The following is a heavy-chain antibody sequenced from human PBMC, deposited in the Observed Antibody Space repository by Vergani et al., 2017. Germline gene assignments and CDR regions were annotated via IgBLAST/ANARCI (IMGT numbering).Heavy chain of an antibody. Sequence: QVQLQESGPGLVKPSETLSLTCAVSGYSISRGYYWGWIRQPPGTGLEWIGSIYHSGSTYYNPSLKSRVTISVDTSKNQFSLKLSSVTAADTAVYYCARSLDCSGGSCLFDYWGQGTLVTVSS. CDR3: ARSLDCSGGSCLFDY. V-gene: IGHV4-38-2*01. D-gene: IGHD2-15*01. CDR2: IYHSGST. J-gene: IGHJ4*02. CDR1: GYSISRGYY.